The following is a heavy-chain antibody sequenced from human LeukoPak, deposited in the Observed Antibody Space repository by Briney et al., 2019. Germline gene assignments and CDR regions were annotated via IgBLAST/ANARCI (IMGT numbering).Heavy chain of an antibody. CDR1: GYTFTSYG. CDR3: ARGTVQLIPTTGYYGMDV. J-gene: IGHJ6*02. V-gene: IGHV1-18*01. Sequence: ASVKVSCKASGYTFTSYGSSWVRQAPGQGLEWMGWISAYNGNTNYAQKLQGRVTMTTDTSTSTAYMELRSLRSDDTAVYYCARGTVQLIPTTGYYGMDVWGQGTTVTVSS. D-gene: IGHD1-26*01. CDR2: ISAYNGNT.